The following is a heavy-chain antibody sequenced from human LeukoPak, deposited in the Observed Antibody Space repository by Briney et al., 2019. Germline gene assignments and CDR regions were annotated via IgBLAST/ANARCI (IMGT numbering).Heavy chain of an antibody. J-gene: IGHJ6*03. CDR1: GGTFSSYA. CDR3: ASVFYHFWSGYSYYYYYYMDV. CDR2: IIPIFGTA. D-gene: IGHD3-3*01. Sequence: SVEVSCKASGGTFSSYAISWVRQAPGQGLEWLGGIIPIFGTANYAQKFQGRVTITADESTSTAYMELSSLRSEDTAVYCCASVFYHFWSGYSYYYYYYMDVGGKGTTVTVSS. V-gene: IGHV1-69*13.